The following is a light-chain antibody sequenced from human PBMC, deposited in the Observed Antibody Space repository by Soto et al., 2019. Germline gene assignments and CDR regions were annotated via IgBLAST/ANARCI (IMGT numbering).Light chain of an antibody. V-gene: IGKV3-15*01. CDR1: QSVSSN. CDR2: GAF. J-gene: IGKJ5*01. CDR3: QQYKSYPIT. Sequence: EIVMTQSPVTLSVSPGERATLSCRASQSVSSNLAWYQQKPGQAPSLLIYGAFTRATGIPARFSGTGSGTEFTLTISSLQSEDFATYYCQQYKSYPITFGQGTRLEIK.